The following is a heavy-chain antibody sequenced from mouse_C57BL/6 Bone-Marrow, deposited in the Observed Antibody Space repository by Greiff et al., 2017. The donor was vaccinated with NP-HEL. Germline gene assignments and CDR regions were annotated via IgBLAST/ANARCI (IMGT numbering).Heavy chain of an antibody. V-gene: IGHV1-72*01. Sequence: VQLQQPGAELVKPGASVKLSCKASGYTFTSYWMHWVKQRPGRGLEWIGRIDPNSGGTKYNEKFKSKATLTVDKPSSTAYMQLSSLTSEDSAVYYCAREIITTVVATPYYYAMDYWGQGTSVTVSS. CDR2: IDPNSGGT. CDR1: GYTFTSYW. D-gene: IGHD1-1*01. J-gene: IGHJ4*01. CDR3: AREIITTVVATPYYYAMDY.